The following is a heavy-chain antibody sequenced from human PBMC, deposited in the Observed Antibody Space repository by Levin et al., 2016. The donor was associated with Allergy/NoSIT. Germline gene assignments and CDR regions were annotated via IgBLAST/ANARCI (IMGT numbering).Heavy chain of an antibody. Sequence: GGSLRLSCAASGLMFSRSAMHWFRQAPGKGPEWVSVISADGGTTFYADSVQGRFTMSRDNSKNSLYLQMNSLRVEDTAIYYCANCPYCTSSTTEKDFDYWGQGTLVTVSS. V-gene: IGHV3-23*01. J-gene: IGHJ4*02. CDR2: ISADGGTT. D-gene: IGHD2-2*01. CDR3: ANCPYCTSSTTEKDFDY. CDR1: GLMFSRSA.